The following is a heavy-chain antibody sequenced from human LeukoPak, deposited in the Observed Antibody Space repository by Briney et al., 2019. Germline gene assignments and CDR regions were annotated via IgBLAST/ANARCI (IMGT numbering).Heavy chain of an antibody. Sequence: PGRSLRLSCAASGFTFSSYAMHWVRQAPGKGLEWVAVISYDGSNKYYADSVKGRFTISRDNSKNTLYLQMNSLRAEDTALYYCARDTSNGDFDYWGQGTLVTVSS. D-gene: IGHD4-17*01. CDR3: ARDTSNGDFDY. J-gene: IGHJ4*02. CDR2: ISYDGSNK. CDR1: GFTFSSYA. V-gene: IGHV3-30-3*01.